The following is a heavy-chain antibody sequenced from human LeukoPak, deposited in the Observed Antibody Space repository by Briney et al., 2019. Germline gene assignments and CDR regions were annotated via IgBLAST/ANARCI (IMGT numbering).Heavy chain of an antibody. CDR2: IHPNNGAT. V-gene: IGHV1-2*02. CDR1: GYTFSDTGWY. Sequence: ASVKVSCKASGYTFSDTGWYLYWLRQAPGQGLECMGWIHPNNGATAHAQNFQGRVAMTRDTSISTAYMELRRLRPDDTAVYYCARDGPAQMVEFDYWGQGTLVTVSS. D-gene: IGHD3-10*01. J-gene: IGHJ4*02. CDR3: ARDGPAQMVEFDY.